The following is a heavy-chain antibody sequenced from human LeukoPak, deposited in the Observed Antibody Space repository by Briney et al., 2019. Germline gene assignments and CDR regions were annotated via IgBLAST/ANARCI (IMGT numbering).Heavy chain of an antibody. D-gene: IGHD3-9*01. CDR2: IYYSGST. CDR3: ARQTKYYDLLTGYHPYYFDY. J-gene: IGHJ4*02. CDR1: GGSISSSSYY. V-gene: IGHV4-39*01. Sequence: PSETLSLTCTVSGGSISSSSYYWGWIRQPPGKGLEWIGSIYYSGSTYYNPSLKSRVTISVDTSKNQFSLWLSSVTAADTAVYYCARQTKYYDLLTGYHPYYFDYWGQGTLVTVSS.